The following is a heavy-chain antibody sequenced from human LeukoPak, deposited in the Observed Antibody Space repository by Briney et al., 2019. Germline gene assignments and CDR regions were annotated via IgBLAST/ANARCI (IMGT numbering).Heavy chain of an antibody. D-gene: IGHD6-19*01. CDR2: IYYSGST. V-gene: IGHV4-59*08. J-gene: IGHJ4*02. CDR3: ASHEFSGQIAVGE. Sequence: SETLSLICTVSGGSIISYYWSWIRQPPGKGLEWIGYIYYSGSTSYNPSLKSRVTISVDTSKNQFSLKLSSVTAADTAVYYCASHEFSGQIAVGEWGQGTLVTVSS. CDR1: GGSIISYY.